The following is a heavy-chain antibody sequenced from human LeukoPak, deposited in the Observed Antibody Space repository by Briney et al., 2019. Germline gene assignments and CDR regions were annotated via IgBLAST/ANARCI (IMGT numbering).Heavy chain of an antibody. CDR3: ARESRGRDYFNAHFDY. CDR1: GGSISSYY. J-gene: IGHJ4*02. V-gene: IGHV4-59*01. Sequence: PSETLSLTCTVSGGSISSYYWSWIRQPPGKGLEWIGYISYSGSTNYNPSLESRVTISVGTSKNHFSLKVTSVTAADAAVYYCARESRGRDYFNAHFDYWGQGSLVTVSS. CDR2: ISYSGST. D-gene: IGHD2/OR15-2a*01.